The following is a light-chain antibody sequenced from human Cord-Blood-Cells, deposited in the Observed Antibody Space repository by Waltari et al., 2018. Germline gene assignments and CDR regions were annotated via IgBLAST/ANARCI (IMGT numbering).Light chain of an antibody. V-gene: IGLV1-44*01. CDR2: SNK. J-gene: IGLJ3*02. CDR3: AAWDDSLNARV. CDR1: SSNIGSNT. Sequence: QSVLTQPPSASGTPGQRVTISCSGCSSNIGSNTLNWYQQHPGTAPKLLIYSNKQRPSGVPDRFSGSKSGTSASLAISGLQSEDEADYYCAAWDDSLNARVFGGGTKLTVL.